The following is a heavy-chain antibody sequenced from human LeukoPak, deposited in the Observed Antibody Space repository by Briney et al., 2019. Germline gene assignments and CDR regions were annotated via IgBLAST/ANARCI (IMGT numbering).Heavy chain of an antibody. Sequence: GGSLRLSCAASGFTFYDYAMHWVRHAPGKGLEWVSGISWNSGSTVYADSVKGRFTISRDNAKDSLYLQMNSLRAEDTALYYCAKGVRMTADNYYDSSGYYYYYYGMDVWGQGTTVTVSS. J-gene: IGHJ6*02. D-gene: IGHD3-22*01. V-gene: IGHV3-9*01. CDR3: AKGVRMTADNYYDSSGYYYYYYGMDV. CDR2: ISWNSGST. CDR1: GFTFYDYA.